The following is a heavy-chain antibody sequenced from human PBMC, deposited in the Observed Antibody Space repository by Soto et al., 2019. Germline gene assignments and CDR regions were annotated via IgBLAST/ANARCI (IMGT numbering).Heavy chain of an antibody. V-gene: IGHV3-30*18. CDR1: GFTFSTYG. Sequence: QVQRVESGGGVVQPGRSLRLSCAASGFTFSTYGTHWVRQAPGKGLEWVAVISYDGSNKYHADSVKGRFTISRDNSKNTLYLQRNSLRAEDTAVYYCAKNYYGSGSVYYYYYYMDVWGKGTTVTVSS. J-gene: IGHJ6*03. CDR2: ISYDGSNK. D-gene: IGHD3-10*01. CDR3: AKNYYGSGSVYYYYYYMDV.